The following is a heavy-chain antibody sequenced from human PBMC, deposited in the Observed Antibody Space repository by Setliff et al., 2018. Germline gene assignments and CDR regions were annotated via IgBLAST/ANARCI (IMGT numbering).Heavy chain of an antibody. CDR1: GYTFNDYG. J-gene: IGHJ4*02. D-gene: IGHD2-8*01. Sequence: ASVKVSCKTSGYTFNDYGITWVRQVPGQGLEWMGWISSYTGKAYYAEKLQGRVTLTTDTSTSTAYLDLRSLESDDTAVYYCSRLVRFCTKTACQRLSGGEFWGQGTLVTVSS. V-gene: IGHV1-18*01. CDR3: SRLVRFCTKTACQRLSGGEF. CDR2: ISSYTGKA.